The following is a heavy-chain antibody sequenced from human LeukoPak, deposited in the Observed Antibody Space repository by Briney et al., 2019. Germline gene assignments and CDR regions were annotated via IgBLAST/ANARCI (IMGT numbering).Heavy chain of an antibody. CDR2: INPNSGGT. Sequence: GASVKVSCKASGYTFTGYYMHWVRQAPGQGLEWMGWINPNSGGTNYAQKFQGWVTMTRDTSISTAYMELSRLRSDDTAVYYCARDSMGTKVRGLYWYFDLWGRGTLVTVSS. J-gene: IGHJ2*01. V-gene: IGHV1-2*04. CDR1: GYTFTGYY. D-gene: IGHD3-10*01. CDR3: ARDSMGTKVRGLYWYFDL.